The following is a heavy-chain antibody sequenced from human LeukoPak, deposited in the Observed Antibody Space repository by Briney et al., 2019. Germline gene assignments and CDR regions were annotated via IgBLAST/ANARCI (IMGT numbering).Heavy chain of an antibody. D-gene: IGHD4-23*01. CDR1: GFTVSSNY. J-gene: IGHJ4*02. CDR2: IYSGGST. V-gene: IGHV3-53*01. Sequence: GGSLRLSCAASGFTVSSNYMSWVRQAPGKGLEWVSVIYSGGSTYYADSVKGRFTISRDNSKNTLYLQMNSLRAEDTAVYYCARGLMPTVVKYDYWGQGALVADPS. CDR3: ARGLMPTVVKYDY.